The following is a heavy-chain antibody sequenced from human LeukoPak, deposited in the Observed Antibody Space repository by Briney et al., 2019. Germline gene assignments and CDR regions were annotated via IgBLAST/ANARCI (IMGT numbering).Heavy chain of an antibody. CDR3: ARDGYDFWSGPSYFDY. J-gene: IGHJ4*02. CDR2: IIPILGIA. CDR1: GGTFSSYT. D-gene: IGHD3-3*01. V-gene: IGHV1-69*04. Sequence: SVKVSCKASGGTFSSYTISWARQAPGQGLEWMGRIIPILGIANYAQKFQGRVTITADKSTSTAYMELSSLRSEDTAVYYCARDGYDFWSGPSYFDYWGQGTLVTVPS.